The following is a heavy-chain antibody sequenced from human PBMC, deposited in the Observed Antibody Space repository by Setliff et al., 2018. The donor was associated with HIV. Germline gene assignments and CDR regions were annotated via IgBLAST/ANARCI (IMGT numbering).Heavy chain of an antibody. V-gene: IGHV3-48*01. J-gene: IGHJ4*02. CDR2: ISSSGTTI. Sequence: HPGGSLRLSCAASGFTFNNYCMTWVRQAPGKGLEWLSYISSSGTTIRYADSVKGRFTISRDNAQKSLYPQMNSLRAEDTAVYYCARDGLEGDMAGRQRTYAFGYWGQGTLVTVSS. CDR1: GFTFNNYC. D-gene: IGHD2-15*01. CDR3: ARDGLEGDMAGRQRTYAFGY.